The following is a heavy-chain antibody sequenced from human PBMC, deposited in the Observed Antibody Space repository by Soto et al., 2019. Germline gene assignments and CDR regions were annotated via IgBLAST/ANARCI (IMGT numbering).Heavy chain of an antibody. D-gene: IGHD1-26*01. V-gene: IGHV4-61*01. Sequence: QVQLQESGPGLVKPSETLSLTCTVSGASVSSGNYYWSWIRQPPGKGLECIGYISYSGSTNYNPSLKSRVTTSIDTSKNQFSLKLSSVTAAATAVYYCARGSGSYYAYWGQGTLVTVSS. CDR1: GASVSSGNYY. CDR2: ISYSGST. J-gene: IGHJ4*02. CDR3: ARGSGSYYAY.